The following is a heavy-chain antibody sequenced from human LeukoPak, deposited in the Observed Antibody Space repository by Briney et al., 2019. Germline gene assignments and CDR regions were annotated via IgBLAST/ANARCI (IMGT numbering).Heavy chain of an antibody. Sequence: SETLSLTCTVSSGSISSYYWSWIRQPPGKGLEWIEYISYSGRTNYNPSLKSRVTISVDTSKNQFSLKLSSVTAADTAVYYCASLQLGSSTSWISSGGYYYYYYMDVWGKGTTVTVSS. CDR2: ISYSGRT. CDR1: SGSISSYY. V-gene: IGHV4-59*01. J-gene: IGHJ6*03. CDR3: ASLQLGSSTSWISSGGYYYYYYMDV. D-gene: IGHD2-2*01.